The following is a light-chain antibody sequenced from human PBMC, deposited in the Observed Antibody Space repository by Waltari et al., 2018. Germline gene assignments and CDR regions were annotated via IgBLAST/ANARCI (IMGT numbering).Light chain of an antibody. CDR2: DSS. Sequence: DIQMTQSPSSLSASVGDRVTITCQASQDISNYLNWYQQKPGKAPKLLIYDSSNLETGVPSRFSGMRSGTNFTFTISSLQPEDFATYYCQQYDNLPPELTFGGVTKVAIK. CDR1: QDISNY. V-gene: IGKV1-33*01. CDR3: QQYDNLPPELT. J-gene: IGKJ4*01.